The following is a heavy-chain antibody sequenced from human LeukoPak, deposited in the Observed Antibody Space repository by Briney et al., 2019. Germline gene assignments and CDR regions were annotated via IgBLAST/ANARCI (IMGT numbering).Heavy chain of an antibody. CDR1: GGSISSYY. J-gene: IGHJ4*02. D-gene: IGHD2-2*01. CDR3: ARLSLGLVPAAKDY. CDR2: IYYSGST. Sequence: SETLSLTCTVSGGSISSYYWSWIRQPPGKGLEWIGYIYYSGSTNCNPSLKSRVTISVDTSKNQFSLKLSSVTAADTAVYYCARLSLGLVPAAKDYWGQGTLVTVSS. V-gene: IGHV4-59*08.